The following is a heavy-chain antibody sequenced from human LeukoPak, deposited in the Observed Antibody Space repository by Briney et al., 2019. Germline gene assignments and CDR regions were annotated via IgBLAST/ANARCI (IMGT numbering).Heavy chain of an antibody. CDR1: GGSTSSYY. V-gene: IGHV4-4*07. CDR2: IYTSGST. D-gene: IGHD3-10*01. Sequence: PSETLSLTCTVSGGSTSSYYWSWIRQPAGKGLEWIGRIYTSGSTNYNPSLKSRVTMSVDTSKNQFSLKLSSVTAADTAVYYCAREGRRTYGLASVSRHYDYWGQGTLVTVSS. J-gene: IGHJ4*02. CDR3: AREGRRTYGLASVSRHYDY.